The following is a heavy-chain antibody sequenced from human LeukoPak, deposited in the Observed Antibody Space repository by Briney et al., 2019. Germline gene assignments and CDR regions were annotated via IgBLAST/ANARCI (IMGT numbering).Heavy chain of an antibody. CDR1: GFTFSSYG. D-gene: IGHD2-2*01. CDR3: AKGGWRYCSSTSCYVPFDY. V-gene: IGHV3-30*18. J-gene: IGHJ4*02. Sequence: GGSLRLSCAASGFTFSSYGMHWVRQALGKGLEWVAVISYDGSNKYYADSVKGRFTISRDNSKNTLYLQMNSLRAEDTAVYYCAKGGWRYCSSTSCYVPFDYWGQGTLVTVSS. CDR2: ISYDGSNK.